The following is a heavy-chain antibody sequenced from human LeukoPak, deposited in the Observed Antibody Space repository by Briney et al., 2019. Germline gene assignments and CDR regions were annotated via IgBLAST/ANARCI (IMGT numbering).Heavy chain of an antibody. V-gene: IGHV4-34*01. CDR2: INHSGST. Sequence: SETLSLTCAVYGGSFSGYYWSWIRQPPGKGLEWIGEINHSGSTNYNPSLKSRVTISVDTSKNQFSLKLSSVTAADTAVYYCARGALYHYYGSGSSLPFDYWGQGTLVTVSS. D-gene: IGHD3-10*01. CDR1: GGSFSGYY. CDR3: ARGALYHYYGSGSSLPFDY. J-gene: IGHJ4*02.